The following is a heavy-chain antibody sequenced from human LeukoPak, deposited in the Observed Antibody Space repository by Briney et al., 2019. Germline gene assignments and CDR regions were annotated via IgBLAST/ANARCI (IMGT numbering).Heavy chain of an antibody. CDR2: INPSGGST. J-gene: IGHJ4*02. V-gene: IGHV1-46*01. D-gene: IGHD6-25*01. CDR3: ARDGRGRLQDY. Sequence: ASVKVSCKASGYTFTSYYMHWVRQAPGQGLEWMGIINPSGGSTSYAQKFQGRVTVTRDTSTSTVYMELSSLRSEDTAVYYCARDGRGRLQDYWGQGTLVTVSS. CDR1: GYTFTSYY.